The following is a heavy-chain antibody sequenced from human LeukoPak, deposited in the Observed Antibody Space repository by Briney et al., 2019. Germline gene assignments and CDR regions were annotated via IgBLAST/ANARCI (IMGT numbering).Heavy chain of an antibody. V-gene: IGHV4-34*01. D-gene: IGHD5-24*01. CDR3: ARAVVYGVEMATIRWYYYYYYMDV. CDR1: GGSFSGYY. Sequence: PSETLSLTCAVYGGSFSGYYWSWIRQPPGKGLEWIGGINHSGSTNYNPSLKSRVTISVDTSKNQFSLKLSSATAADTAVYYCARAVVYGVEMATIRWYYYYYYMDVWGKGTTVTVSS. CDR2: INHSGST. J-gene: IGHJ6*03.